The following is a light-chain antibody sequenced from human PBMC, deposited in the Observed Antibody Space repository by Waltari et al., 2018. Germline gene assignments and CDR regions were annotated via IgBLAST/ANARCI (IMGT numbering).Light chain of an antibody. CDR1: SAVGGHNY. J-gene: IGLJ2*01. V-gene: IGLV2-14*01. Sequence: QSALTQPASVSGSPGQSITISCTGSAVGGHNYVSWYQQRPGQAPKLVIYDVIKRPSGVSNRFSGSKSGNTASLTISGLQTEDEGDYYCSSYTSSKFGGGTKVTVL. CDR3: SSYTSSK. CDR2: DVI.